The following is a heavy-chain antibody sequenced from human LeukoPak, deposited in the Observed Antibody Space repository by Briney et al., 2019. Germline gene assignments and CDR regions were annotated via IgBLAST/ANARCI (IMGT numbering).Heavy chain of an antibody. CDR3: ARNYYDSSGYYSSYYYYMDV. CDR1: GYTFTSYD. V-gene: IGHV1-8*01. J-gene: IGHJ6*03. D-gene: IGHD3-22*01. Sequence: ASVKVSCKASGYTFTSYDINWVRQTTGQGLEWMGWMNPNSGNTGYAQKFQGRVTMTRNTSISTAYMELSSLRSEDTAVYYCARNYYDSSGYYSSYYYYMDVWGKGTTVTISS. CDR2: MNPNSGNT.